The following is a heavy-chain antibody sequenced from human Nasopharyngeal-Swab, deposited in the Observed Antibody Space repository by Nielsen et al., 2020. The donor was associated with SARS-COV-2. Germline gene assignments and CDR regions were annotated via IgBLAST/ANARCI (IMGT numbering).Heavy chain of an antibody. Sequence: VCLAAGRGVEWVAVIWYDGSNKYYADSVKGRFTISRDNSKNTLYLQMNSLRAEDTAVYYCARDLATVTTTPGMDVWGQGTTVTVSS. J-gene: IGHJ6*02. V-gene: IGHV3-33*01. CDR2: IWYDGSNK. D-gene: IGHD4-17*01. CDR3: ARDLATVTTTPGMDV.